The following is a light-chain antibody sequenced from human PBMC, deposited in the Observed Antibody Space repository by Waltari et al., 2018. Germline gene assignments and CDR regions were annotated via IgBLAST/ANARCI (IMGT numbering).Light chain of an antibody. Sequence: YVLTQPSSVSVAQGKPATLTCGGEHTEGKRVPWYQQKAGRDPVVVLFYDTDRPSGIPDRFSGSSSGNTATLTISWVEAGDEADYHCQVWDDTTNSGVFGGGTRLTVL. CDR3: QVWDDTTNSGV. J-gene: IGLJ3*02. CDR1: HTEGKR. V-gene: IGLV3-21*01. CDR2: YDT.